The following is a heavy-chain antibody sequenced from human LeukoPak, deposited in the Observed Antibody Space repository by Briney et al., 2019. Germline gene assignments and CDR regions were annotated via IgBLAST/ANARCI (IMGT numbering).Heavy chain of an antibody. V-gene: IGHV4-34*01. CDR2: INHSGST. J-gene: IGHJ4*02. CDR1: GGSFSGYY. CDR3: ARGSRLIQDIVVVPAAMRYYFDY. Sequence: SETLSLTCAVYGGSFSGYYWSWIRQPPGKGLEWIGEINHSGSTNYNPSLKSRVTISVDTSKNQFSLKLSSVTAADTAVYYCARGSRLIQDIVVVPAAMRYYFDYWGQGTLVTVSS. D-gene: IGHD2-2*01.